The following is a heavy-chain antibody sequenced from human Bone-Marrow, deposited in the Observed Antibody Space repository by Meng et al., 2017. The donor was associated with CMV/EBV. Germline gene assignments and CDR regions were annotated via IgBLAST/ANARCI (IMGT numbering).Heavy chain of an antibody. Sequence: NSDAWNWIRQSPSRGLEWLGKTYYRSKWYNDYAVSVNSRVTINPDTSKNQFSLQLNSVTHEDTAVYYCARAQSVAVAGVYYYGLDVWGQGTTVTVSS. J-gene: IGHJ6*02. CDR3: ARAQSVAVAGVYYYGLDV. V-gene: IGHV6-1*01. CDR1: NSDA. CDR2: TYYRSKWYN. D-gene: IGHD6-19*01.